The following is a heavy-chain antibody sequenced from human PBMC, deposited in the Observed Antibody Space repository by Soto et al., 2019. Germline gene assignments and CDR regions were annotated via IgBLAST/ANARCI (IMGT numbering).Heavy chain of an antibody. CDR3: ARDDEPEINMVRVVIINGMDV. CDR2: ISYDGSNK. CDR1: GFTFSSYA. J-gene: IGHJ6*02. D-gene: IGHD3-10*01. V-gene: IGHV3-30-3*01. Sequence: QVQLVESGGGVVQPGRSLRLSCAASGFTFSSYAMHWVRQAPGKGLEWGAVISYDGSNKYYADSVKGRFTISRDNSKNKRSLQMNRLRAEDTAVYYCARDDEPEINMVRVVIINGMDVWGHGTPVTVSS.